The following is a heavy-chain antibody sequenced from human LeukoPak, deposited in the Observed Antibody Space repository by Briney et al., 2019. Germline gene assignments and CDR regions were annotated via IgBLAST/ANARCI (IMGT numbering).Heavy chain of an antibody. CDR3: ARTDSSIGARRRYFFVF. CDR2: INHSGST. D-gene: IGHD6-6*01. Sequence: SETLSLTCAVYGGSFSGYYWSWIRQPPGKGLEWIGEINHSGSTNYNPSLKSRVTISVDTSKNQFSLKLSSVTAADTAVYYCARTDSSIGARRRYFFVFWGEGTLVSVSS. J-gene: IGHJ4*02. V-gene: IGHV4-34*01. CDR1: GGSFSGYY.